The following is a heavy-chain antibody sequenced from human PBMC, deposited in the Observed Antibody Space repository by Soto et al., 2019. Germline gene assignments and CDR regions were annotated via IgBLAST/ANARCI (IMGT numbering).Heavy chain of an antibody. J-gene: IGHJ4*02. Sequence: QPGGSLRLSCAASGFTFSSYGMHWVRQAPGKGLEWVAVIWYDGSNKYYADSVKGRFTISRDNSKNTLYLQMNSLRAEDTAVYYCARDYQAADYGDYVGIDYWGQGTLVTVSS. CDR3: ARDYQAADYGDYVGIDY. V-gene: IGHV3-33*01. CDR1: GFTFSSYG. D-gene: IGHD4-17*01. CDR2: IWYDGSNK.